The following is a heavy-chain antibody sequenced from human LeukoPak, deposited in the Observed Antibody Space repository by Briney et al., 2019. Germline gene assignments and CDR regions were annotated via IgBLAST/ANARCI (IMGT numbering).Heavy chain of an antibody. Sequence: PGRSLRLSCAASGFTFSVADMHWVRQAPGKGLQWVSLISEDGSKRFYADSVKGRFTVSRDNSKRTLYLEMNSLRPEDTAAYYCARGRGTDGWSHGDYWGQGTLVTVSS. D-gene: IGHD6-19*01. J-gene: IGHJ4*02. V-gene: IGHV3-30-3*01. CDR2: ISEDGSKR. CDR3: ARGRGTDGWSHGDY. CDR1: GFTFSVAD.